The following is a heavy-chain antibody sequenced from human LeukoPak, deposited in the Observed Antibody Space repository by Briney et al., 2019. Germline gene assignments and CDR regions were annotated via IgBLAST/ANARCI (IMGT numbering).Heavy chain of an antibody. V-gene: IGHV4-59*01. CDR3: ASRYGSGSYGFDY. D-gene: IGHD3-10*01. J-gene: IGHJ4*02. Sequence: SETLSLTCTVSGGSISSYYWAWIRQPPGKGLEWIGYTYYSGSTNYNPSLRSRVTISADTSKNQFSLKLTSVTAADTAVYYCASRYGSGSYGFDYWGQGILVTVSS. CDR1: GGSISSYY. CDR2: TYYSGST.